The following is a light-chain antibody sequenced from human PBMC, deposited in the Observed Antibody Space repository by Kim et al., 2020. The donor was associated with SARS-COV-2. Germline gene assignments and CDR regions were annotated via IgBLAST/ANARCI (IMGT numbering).Light chain of an antibody. CDR3: QQYDNIPLT. CDR2: DAS. J-gene: IGKJ4*01. CDR1: QDIRDY. V-gene: IGKV1-33*01. Sequence: DIQMTQSPSSLSASVGDRVTITCQASQDIRDYLNWYQQKPGKAPKVLIYDASTLETGVTSRFGGSGSGTDFTFTISSLQPEDIATYYFQQYDNIPLTFGGGTKVDIK.